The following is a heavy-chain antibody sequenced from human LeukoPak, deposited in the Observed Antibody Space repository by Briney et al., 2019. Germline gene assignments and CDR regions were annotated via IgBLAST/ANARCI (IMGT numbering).Heavy chain of an antibody. V-gene: IGHV4-59*08. D-gene: IGHD3-3*01. CDR1: GGSISSYY. CDR3: ARHFADESRNWFDP. CDR2: IYYSGST. J-gene: IGHJ5*02. Sequence: SETLSLTCTVSGGSISSYYWSWIRQPPGKGLEWLGYIYYSGSTNYNPSLKSRVTISVDTSKNQFSLKLSSVTAADTAVYYCARHFADESRNWFDPWGQGTLVTVSS.